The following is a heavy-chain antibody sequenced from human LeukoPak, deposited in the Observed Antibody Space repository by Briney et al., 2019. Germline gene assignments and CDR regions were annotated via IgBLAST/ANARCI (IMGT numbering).Heavy chain of an antibody. CDR3: ARGSYDSSDFEYFHH. D-gene: IGHD3-22*01. CDR2: INPNSGGT. Sequence: PGASVKVSCKASGYTFTGNYMHWVRQAPGQGLEWMGWINPNSGGTNYAQKFQGRVTMTRDTSIGTVYMELNRLRSDDTAVYYCARGSYDSSDFEYFHHWGQGTLVTVSS. J-gene: IGHJ1*01. V-gene: IGHV1-2*02. CDR1: GYTFTGNY.